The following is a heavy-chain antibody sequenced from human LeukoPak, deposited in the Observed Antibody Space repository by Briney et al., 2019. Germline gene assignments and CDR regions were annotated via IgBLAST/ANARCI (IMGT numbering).Heavy chain of an antibody. CDR2: INPNSGGT. CDR1: GYTFTGYY. CDR3: ARDSRGTVSSWYITWYFQH. D-gene: IGHD6-13*01. V-gene: IGHV1-2*02. Sequence: ASVKVSCKASGYTFTGYYMHWVRQAPGQGLEWMGWINPNSGGTNYAQEFQGRVTMTRDTSISTAYMELGRLRSDDTAVYYCARDSRGTVSSWYITWYFQHWGQGTLVTVSS. J-gene: IGHJ1*01.